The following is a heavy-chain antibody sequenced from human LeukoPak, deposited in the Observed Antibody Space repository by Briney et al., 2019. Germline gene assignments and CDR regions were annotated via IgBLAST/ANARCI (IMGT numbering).Heavy chain of an antibody. CDR1: GFTFSSYS. Sequence: PGGSLRLSCAASGFTFSSYSMNWVRQAPGKGLEWVSYISTSIISTYYTDSVKGRFAISRDNAKNSLYLQMNSLRAEDTAVYYCARVADYWGQGTLVTVSS. CDR2: ISTSIIST. V-gene: IGHV3-48*01. J-gene: IGHJ4*02. CDR3: ARVADY.